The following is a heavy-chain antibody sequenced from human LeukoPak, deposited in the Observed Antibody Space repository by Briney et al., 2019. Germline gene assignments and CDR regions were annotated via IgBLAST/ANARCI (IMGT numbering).Heavy chain of an antibody. CDR3: ARVPGIAAAGPPSYYYGMDV. CDR1: GGSISSGSYY. D-gene: IGHD6-13*01. J-gene: IGHJ6*02. Sequence: SQTLSLTCTVSGGSISSGSYYWSWIRQPPGKGLEWIGYIYYSGSTNYNPSLKSRVTISVDTSKNQFSLKLSSVTAADTAVYYCARVPGIAAAGPPSYYYGMDVWGQGTTVTVSS. CDR2: IYYSGST. V-gene: IGHV4-61*01.